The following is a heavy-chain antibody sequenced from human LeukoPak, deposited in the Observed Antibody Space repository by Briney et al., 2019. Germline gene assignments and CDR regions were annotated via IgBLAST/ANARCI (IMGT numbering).Heavy chain of an antibody. CDR2: INPSGCST. CDR3: ARGRGFGGLYYYYMDV. D-gene: IGHD3-16*01. Sequence: ASVNVSCKASGYTFTSYYIHWVRQAPGQGLECMGIINPSGCSTSYAQKFKGRVTMTRDTSTSTVYMDLSSLRSEDTAVYYCARGRGFGGLYYYYMDVWGKGTTVTISS. J-gene: IGHJ6*03. V-gene: IGHV1-46*01. CDR1: GYTFTSYY.